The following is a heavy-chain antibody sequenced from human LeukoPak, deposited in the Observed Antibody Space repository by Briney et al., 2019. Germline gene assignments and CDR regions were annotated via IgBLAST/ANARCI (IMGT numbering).Heavy chain of an antibody. J-gene: IGHJ4*02. D-gene: IGHD3-22*01. CDR2: INSDGSGT. Sequence: PGGSLRLSCAASGFTFSTYWMHWVRQVPGKGLVWVSHINSDGSGTRYADSVKGRFTISRDNAKNTLYLQMNSLRVEDTAVYYCARPPAYDSRNYYFAYWGQGILVTVSS. CDR3: ARPPAYDSRNYYFAY. CDR1: GFTFSTYW. V-gene: IGHV3-74*01.